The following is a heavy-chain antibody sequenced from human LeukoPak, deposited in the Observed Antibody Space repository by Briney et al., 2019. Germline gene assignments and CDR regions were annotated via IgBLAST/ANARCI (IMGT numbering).Heavy chain of an antibody. CDR1: GYSISSDYF. Sequence: SETLSLTCTVSGYSISSDYFWGWIRRPPGKGLEWIGTIYHSGSACYNPSLESRVTISVDTSKNQFSLKMSSVTAADTAVYYCARRDSSWYFFDFWGQGTLVTVSS. V-gene: IGHV4-38-2*02. CDR2: IYHSGSA. J-gene: IGHJ4*02. D-gene: IGHD6-13*01. CDR3: ARRDSSWYFFDF.